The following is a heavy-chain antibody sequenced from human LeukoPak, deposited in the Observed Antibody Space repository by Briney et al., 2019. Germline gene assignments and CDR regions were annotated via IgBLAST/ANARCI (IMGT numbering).Heavy chain of an antibody. V-gene: IGHV4-4*07. CDR3: ARGTGRNGYYYRYNWFDP. CDR2: IYTSGST. J-gene: IGHJ5*02. D-gene: IGHD3-22*01. CDR1: GGSISSYY. Sequence: PSETLSLTCTVSGGSISSYYWSWIRQPAGKGLEWIGRIYTSGSTNYNPSLKSRVTMSVDTSKNQFSLKLSSVTAADTAVYYCARGTGRNGYYYRYNWFDPWGQGTLVTVSS.